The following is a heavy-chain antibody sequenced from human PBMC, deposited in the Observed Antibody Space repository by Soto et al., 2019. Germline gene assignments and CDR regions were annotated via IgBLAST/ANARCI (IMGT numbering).Heavy chain of an antibody. CDR1: TGTFTSYG. CDR3: ARTLFYFDSSGHCPFAP. V-gene: IGHV1-69*01. CDR2: TIPIFATT. D-gene: IGHD3-22*01. Sequence: HLVQSGPEVKKPGSSVKVSCKISTGTFTSYGINWVRQVPGQGLEWMGATIPIFATTNYAQKFQDRVTITADESTGTSYLELRSLTSDDSAMYYCARTLFYFDSSGHCPFAPWGQGTLVTVSS. J-gene: IGHJ5*02.